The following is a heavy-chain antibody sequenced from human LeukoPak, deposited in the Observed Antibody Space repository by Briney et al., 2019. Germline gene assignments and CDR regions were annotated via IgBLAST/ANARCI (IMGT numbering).Heavy chain of an antibody. CDR2: INHSGST. Sequence: SETLSLTCAVYGGSFSGYYWSWIRQPPGKGLEWIGEINHSGSTNYNPSLKSRVTISVDTSKNQFSLKLSSVTAADTAVYYCARVAGVFRELLSYWGQGTLVTVSS. D-gene: IGHD3-10*02. CDR3: ARVAGVFRELLSY. CDR1: GGSFSGYY. V-gene: IGHV4-34*01. J-gene: IGHJ4*02.